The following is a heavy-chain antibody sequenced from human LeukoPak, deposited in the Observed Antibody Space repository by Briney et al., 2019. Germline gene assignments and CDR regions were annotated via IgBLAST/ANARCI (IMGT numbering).Heavy chain of an antibody. D-gene: IGHD6-6*01. CDR3: ARTYSSSFVGPYDAFDI. V-gene: IGHV1-18*01. J-gene: IGHJ3*02. CDR2: ISAYNGNT. Sequence: ASVRVSCKASGYTFTSYGIGWVRQAPGQGLEWMGWISAYNGNTNYAQKLQGRVTMTTDTSTSTAYMELRSLRSDDTAVYYCARTYSSSFVGPYDAFDIWGQGTMVTVSS. CDR1: GYTFTSYG.